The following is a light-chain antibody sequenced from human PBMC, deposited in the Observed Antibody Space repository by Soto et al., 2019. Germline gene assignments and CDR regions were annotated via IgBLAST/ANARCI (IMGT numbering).Light chain of an antibody. J-gene: IGLJ3*02. V-gene: IGLV2-8*01. CDR2: EVT. Sequence: QSVLTQPPSASGSPGRSVTISCSGTSSDVGDSNSVSWYQQHPGKAPKLIIYEVTKRPSGVPDRFSGSKSANAASLTVSGLQAEDEADYYCSSYAGSNILVFGGGTKLTVL. CDR1: SSDVGDSNS. CDR3: SSYAGSNILV.